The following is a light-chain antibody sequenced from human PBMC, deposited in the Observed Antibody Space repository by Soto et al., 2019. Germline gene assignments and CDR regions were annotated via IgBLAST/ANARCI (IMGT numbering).Light chain of an antibody. CDR2: KAS. CDR3: LQYNVYPLS. V-gene: IGKV1-5*03. CDR1: QNINRW. Sequence: DIQMTQSPSTLSASVGDRVTITCRARQNINRWLAWYQQRPGKAPNLLIHKASTLEVGVPSRFSGSASGTEFTLTISGLQPDDFAVYFCLQYNVYPLSFGGGTKVEIK. J-gene: IGKJ4*01.